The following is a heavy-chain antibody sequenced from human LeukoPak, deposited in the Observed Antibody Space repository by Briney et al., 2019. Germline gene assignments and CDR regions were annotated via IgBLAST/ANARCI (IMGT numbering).Heavy chain of an antibody. Sequence: ASVTVSCKASGYTFTIYGISWVRQAPGQGLEWMGWISAYNGNTNYEQKFQGRVTMTRDTSISTAYMELSRLRSDDTAVYYCAVSDMVRGAWLDPWGQGTLVTVSS. V-gene: IGHV1-18*01. CDR2: ISAYNGNT. J-gene: IGHJ5*02. CDR3: AVSDMVRGAWLDP. D-gene: IGHD3-10*01. CDR1: GYTFTIYG.